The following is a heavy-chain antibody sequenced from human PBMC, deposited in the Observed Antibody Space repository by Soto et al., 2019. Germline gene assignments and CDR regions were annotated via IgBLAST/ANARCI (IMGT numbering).Heavy chain of an antibody. CDR1: GFCFSSDA. Sequence: GGSVRLCCAASGFCFSSDAMWCVRQAPGKRLEWVSAISGSVGSTYYADSVKGRFTISRDNPKNTLYLHMNSLSAHDTAVYYYATAACLKGYGLHYYGMDVWGRGPTVILSS. CDR3: ATAACLKGYGLHYYGMDV. D-gene: IGHD5-12*01. CDR2: ISGSVGST. V-gene: IGHV3-23*01. J-gene: IGHJ6*01.